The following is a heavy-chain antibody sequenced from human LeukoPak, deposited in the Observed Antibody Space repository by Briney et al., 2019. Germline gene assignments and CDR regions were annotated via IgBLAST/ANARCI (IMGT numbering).Heavy chain of an antibody. CDR3: ARDLLSGYDLGDY. V-gene: IGHV1-69*05. D-gene: IGHD5-12*01. CDR1: GGTFSSYA. CDR2: IIPIFGTA. J-gene: IGHJ4*02. Sequence: ASVKVSCKASGGTFSSYAISWVRQAPGQGLEWMGRIIPIFGTANYAQKFQGRVTITTDESTSTAYMELSSLRSEDTAVYYCARDLLSGYDLGDYWGQGTLVTVSS.